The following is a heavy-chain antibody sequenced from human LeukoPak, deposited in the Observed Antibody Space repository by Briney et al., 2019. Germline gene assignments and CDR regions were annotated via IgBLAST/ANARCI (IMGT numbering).Heavy chain of an antibody. CDR1: GGSISSYY. D-gene: IGHD6-13*01. CDR2: IYHSGST. J-gene: IGHJ5*02. CDR3: ARLGAYSRNNWFDP. Sequence: ASETLSLTCTVSGGSISSYYWSWIRQPPGKGLEWIGYIYHSGSTYYNPSLKSRVTISVDTSKNQFSLKLSSVTAADTAVYYCARLGAYSRNNWFDPWGQGTLVTVSS. V-gene: IGHV4-59*08.